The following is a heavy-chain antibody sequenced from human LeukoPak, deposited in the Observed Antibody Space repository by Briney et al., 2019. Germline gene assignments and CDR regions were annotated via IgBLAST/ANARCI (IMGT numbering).Heavy chain of an antibody. CDR2: INPNTGNP. J-gene: IGHJ4*02. CDR3: ARAYQRLGELSLPDY. D-gene: IGHD3-16*02. V-gene: IGHV7-4-1*02. CDR1: GYTFTPYA. Sequence: ASVKVSCKASGYTFTPYAMNWVRQAPGQGLEWMGWINPNTGNPTYAQGLTGRFVFSLDTSVSTAYLQITSLKADDTAVYYCARAYQRLGELSLPDYWGQGTLVTVSS.